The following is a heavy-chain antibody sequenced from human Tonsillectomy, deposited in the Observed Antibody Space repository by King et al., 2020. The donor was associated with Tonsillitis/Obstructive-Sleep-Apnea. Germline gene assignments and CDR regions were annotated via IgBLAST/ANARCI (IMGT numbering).Heavy chain of an antibody. CDR2: ISYDGSNK. V-gene: IGHV3-30*04. Sequence: VQLVESGGGVVQPGRSLRLSCAASGFTFSSYAIHWVRQAPGKGLEWVAVISYDGSNKYYADSVKGRFTISRDNSKNTLYLQMNSLRAEDTAVYYCARDPEGSSSYTYYYYYMDVWGKGTTVTVSS. CDR1: GFTFSSYA. CDR3: ARDPEGSSSYTYYYYYMDV. D-gene: IGHD6-6*01. J-gene: IGHJ6*03.